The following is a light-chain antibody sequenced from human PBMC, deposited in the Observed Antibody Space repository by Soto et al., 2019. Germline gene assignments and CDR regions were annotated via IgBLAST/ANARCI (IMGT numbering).Light chain of an antibody. CDR3: QKYNSAPHT. Sequence: DIQMTQSPSSLSASVGDRVTITCRASQDISNYLVWYQQKPGKAPKILIYAASTLQSGVPSRFSGSGSGTDFTLTISTLQPEDGATYYCQKYNSAPHTFGGGTKVEIK. J-gene: IGKJ4*01. V-gene: IGKV1-27*01. CDR2: AAS. CDR1: QDISNY.